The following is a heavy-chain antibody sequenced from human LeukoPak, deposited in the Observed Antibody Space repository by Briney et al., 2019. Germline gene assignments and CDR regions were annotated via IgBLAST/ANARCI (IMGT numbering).Heavy chain of an antibody. D-gene: IGHD6-13*01. CDR3: ARGVPGDAGIAAAGSNWFDP. V-gene: IGHV4-30-2*01. CDR1: GGSISSGGYY. J-gene: IGHJ5*02. Sequence: SQTLSLTCTVSGGSISSGGYYWSWIRQPPGKGLEWIGEINHSRSTNYNPSLKSRVTISVDTSKNQFSLKLSSVTAADTAVYYCARGVPGDAGIAAAGSNWFDPWGQGTLVTVSS. CDR2: INHSRST.